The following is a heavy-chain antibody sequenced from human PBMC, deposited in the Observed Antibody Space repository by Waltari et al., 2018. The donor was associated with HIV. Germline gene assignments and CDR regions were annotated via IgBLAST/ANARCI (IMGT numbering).Heavy chain of an antibody. CDR2: VNPNSAAK. CDR3: ARRRLDPTRRNTLIGFPGDY. CDR1: GYPFTDYC. Sequence: QVQLVQSGAEGKKPGASVKVSCEASGYPFTDYCLHWLREALGQRLEWVGRVNPNSAAKTSGKKLQGRVSLTRDKAVRSAESEMRRLNSNDTAVYYCARRRLDPTRRNTLIGFPGDYWGQGTQVIVSS. D-gene: IGHD3-9*01. V-gene: IGHV1-2*06. J-gene: IGHJ4*02.